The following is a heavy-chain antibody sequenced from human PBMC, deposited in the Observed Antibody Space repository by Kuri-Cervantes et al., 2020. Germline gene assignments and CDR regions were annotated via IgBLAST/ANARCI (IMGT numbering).Heavy chain of an antibody. V-gene: IGHV5-51*01. CDR2: IYPDDSDT. CDR3: ARPSRGYCRSTSCTNYFDY. D-gene: IGHD2-2*01. Sequence: GESLKISCKGSGYRFPNYWIGWVRQMPGKGLEWMGIIYPDDSDTKYSPSFQGQVTFSADTSINTVYLQWSSLEASDTAIYYCARPSRGYCRSTSCTNYFDYWGQGTLVTVSS. J-gene: IGHJ4*02. CDR1: GYRFPNYW.